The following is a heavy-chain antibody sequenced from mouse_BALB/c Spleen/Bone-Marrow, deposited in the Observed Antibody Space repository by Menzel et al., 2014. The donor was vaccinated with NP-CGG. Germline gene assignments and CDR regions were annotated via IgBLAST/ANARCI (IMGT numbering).Heavy chain of an antibody. J-gene: IGHJ4*01. V-gene: IGHV14-3*02. CDR1: GFNIKDTY. CDR2: IDPANGNT. CDR3: ARERDYDYAYAMDY. D-gene: IGHD2-4*01. Sequence: VQLKESGAELVKPGASVKLSRTASGFNIKDTYMHWVKQRPEQGLEWIGRIDPANGNTKYDPKFQGKATITADTSSNTAYLQLSSLTSEDTAVYYCARERDYDYAYAMDYWGQGTSVTVSS.